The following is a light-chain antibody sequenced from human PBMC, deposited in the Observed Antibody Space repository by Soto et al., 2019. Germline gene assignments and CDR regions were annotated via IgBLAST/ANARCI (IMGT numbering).Light chain of an antibody. CDR1: SSNIGAGYD. Sequence: QSVLTQPPSVSGAPGQRVTISCTGSSSNIGAGYDEHWYLQLPGTAPKLLIYGNSNRPSGVPDRFSGSKSGTSASLAITGLQAEDEADYYCQSYDSSLSAVVFGGGTKVTVL. CDR3: QSYDSSLSAVV. CDR2: GNS. V-gene: IGLV1-40*01. J-gene: IGLJ2*01.